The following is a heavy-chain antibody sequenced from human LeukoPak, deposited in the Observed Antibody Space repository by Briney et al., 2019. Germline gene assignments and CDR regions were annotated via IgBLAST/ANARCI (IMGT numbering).Heavy chain of an antibody. CDR2: IFNSGST. CDR1: GGSINSHY. V-gene: IGHV4-59*11. J-gene: IGHJ6*03. CDR3: ASERVVTAYYYYYYYMDV. D-gene: IGHD2-21*02. Sequence: PSETLSLTCSVSGGSINSHYWSWIRQPPGKRLEWIGYIFNSGSTNYNPSLRSRVTISVDTSKNQFSLKLSSVTAADTAVYYCASERVVTAYYYYYYYMDVWGKGTTVTVSS.